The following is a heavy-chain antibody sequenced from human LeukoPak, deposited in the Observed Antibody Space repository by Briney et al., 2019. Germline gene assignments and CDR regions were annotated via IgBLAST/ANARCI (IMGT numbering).Heavy chain of an antibody. D-gene: IGHD2-2*01. V-gene: IGHV3-30-3*01. J-gene: IGHJ6*02. Sequence: GSLRLSCAASGFPFSSYAMHWVRQAPAKGLEWVAVISYDGSNKYYADSVKGRFTISRDNSKNTLYLQMNSLRAEDTAVYYCARGGDDCSSTSCPHNYYYYYGMDVWGQGTTVTVSS. CDR1: GFPFSSYA. CDR2: ISYDGSNK. CDR3: ARGGDDCSSTSCPHNYYYYYGMDV.